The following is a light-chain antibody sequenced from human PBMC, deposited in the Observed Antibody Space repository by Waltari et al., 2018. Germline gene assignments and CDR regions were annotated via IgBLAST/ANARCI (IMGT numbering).Light chain of an antibody. CDR3: QQTSITPRT. V-gene: IGKV1-39*01. CDR1: QNIDIY. J-gene: IGKJ2*01. CDR2: GAS. Sequence: DVQLTQSPSSLFASVGDRVTISCRASQNIDIYLNWYPQKPGKAPNLLIYGASNLQSGVPSRFSGSGSGTDFTLTISSLQPEDFASFYCQQTSITPRTFGQGTKLEI.